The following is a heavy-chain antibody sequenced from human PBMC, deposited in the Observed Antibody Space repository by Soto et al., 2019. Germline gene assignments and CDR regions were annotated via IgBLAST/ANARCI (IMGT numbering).Heavy chain of an antibody. CDR1: GGSISSSSYY. V-gene: IGHV4-39*01. J-gene: IGHJ4*02. Sequence: SETLSLTCTVSGGSISSSSYYWGWIRQPPGKGLEWIGSIYYSGSTYYNPSLKSRVTISVDTSKNQFSLKLSSVTAADTAVYYCVLGDSPTYWGQGTLVTDSS. CDR2: IYYSGST. CDR3: VLGDSPTY. D-gene: IGHD3-10*02.